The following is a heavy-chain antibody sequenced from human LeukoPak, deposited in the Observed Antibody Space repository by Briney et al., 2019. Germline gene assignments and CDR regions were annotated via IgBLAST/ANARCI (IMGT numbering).Heavy chain of an antibody. Sequence: GSLRLSCAASGFSVTNYYMSWVRRAPGKGLEWVSVIYSGGDTFHADSVEGRFILSRDISKNTLYLQMNSLRADDTAVYYCTRDPDGWGQGTLVTVSS. J-gene: IGHJ4*02. CDR3: TRDPDG. CDR1: GFSVTNYY. CDR2: IYSGGDT. V-gene: IGHV3-66*01.